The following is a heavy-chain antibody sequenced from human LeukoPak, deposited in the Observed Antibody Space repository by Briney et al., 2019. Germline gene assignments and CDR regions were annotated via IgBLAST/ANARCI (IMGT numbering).Heavy chain of an antibody. J-gene: IGHJ3*02. D-gene: IGHD3-22*01. CDR1: GFTYSSYA. Sequence: GGSLRLSCAASGFTYSSYAMHWVRQAPGKGLEWVAVISYDGSNKYYADSVKGRFTISRDNSKNTLYLQMNSLRAEDTAVYYCARGGITMRVVAPGAFDIWGQGTMVAVSS. V-gene: IGHV3-30-3*01. CDR3: ARGGITMRVVAPGAFDI. CDR2: ISYDGSNK.